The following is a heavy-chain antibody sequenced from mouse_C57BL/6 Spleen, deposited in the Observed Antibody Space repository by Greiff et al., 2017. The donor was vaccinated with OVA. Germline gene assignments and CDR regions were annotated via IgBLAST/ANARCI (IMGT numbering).Heavy chain of an antibody. J-gene: IGHJ2*01. CDR3: ARAPGDLYYFDY. Sequence: VQRVESGAELVRPGTSVKMSCKASGYTFTNYWIGWAKQRPGHGLEWIGDIYPGGGYTNYNEKFKGKATLTADKSSSTAYMQFSSLTSEDSAIYYCARAPGDLYYFDYWGQGTTLTVSS. CDR1: GYTFTNYW. CDR2: IYPGGGYT. V-gene: IGHV1-63*01. D-gene: IGHD3-3*01.